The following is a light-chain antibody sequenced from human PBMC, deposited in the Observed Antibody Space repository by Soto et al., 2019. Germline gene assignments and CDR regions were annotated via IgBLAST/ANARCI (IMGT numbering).Light chain of an antibody. CDR3: ISYTSSATYV. Sequence: QSVLTQPASESGSTGQSISISGTGTSSDVGAYNYVSWYQQHPGKAPKLIIYGVNNRPSGISDRFSGSKSGNTASLTISGLRAEDEADYHCISYTSSATYVFGTGTKVTVL. V-gene: IGLV2-14*03. J-gene: IGLJ1*01. CDR1: SSDVGAYNY. CDR2: GVN.